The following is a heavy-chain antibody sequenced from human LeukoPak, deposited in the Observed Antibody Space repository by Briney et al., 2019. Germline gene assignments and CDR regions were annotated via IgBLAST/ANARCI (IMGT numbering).Heavy chain of an antibody. V-gene: IGHV1-2*02. CDR1: GYSFTDYY. D-gene: IGHD2-21*01. J-gene: IGHJ5*02. CDR3: ARADRLHGGPYLIGP. Sequence: ASVKVSCKTSGYSFTDYYVHWVRQAPGQELEWMGWINPNSGGTSSAQKFQGRVTMTRDTSITTVYMEVSWLTSDDTAIYYCARADRLHGGPYLIGPWGQGTLVTVS. CDR2: INPNSGGT.